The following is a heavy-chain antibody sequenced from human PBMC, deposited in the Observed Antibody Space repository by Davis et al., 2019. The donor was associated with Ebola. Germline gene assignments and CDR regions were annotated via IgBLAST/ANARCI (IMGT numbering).Heavy chain of an antibody. CDR2: ITSDGRIT. J-gene: IGHJ6*02. D-gene: IGHD3-3*01. Sequence: GESLKISCTASGFTFNKYWMHWVRLAPEKGLVWVSHITSDGRITRYADSVKGRFTISRDNSKNSLYLQMNSLRTEDTALYYCAKAGRDFWSGYFNYYYGMDVWGQGTTVTVSS. V-gene: IGHV3-74*01. CDR3: AKAGRDFWSGYFNYYYGMDV. CDR1: GFTFNKYW.